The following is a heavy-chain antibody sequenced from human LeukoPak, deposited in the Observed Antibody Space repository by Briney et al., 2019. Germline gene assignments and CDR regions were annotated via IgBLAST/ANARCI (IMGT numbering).Heavy chain of an antibody. CDR3: ARGGNSWYYYYYMDV. CDR2: IFYSGST. D-gene: IGHD6-13*01. J-gene: IGHJ6*03. CDR1: GGSISTSNYY. V-gene: IGHV4-39*07. Sequence: SETLSLTCTVSGGSISTSNYYWGWIRQPPGKGLEWIGNIFYSGSTNYNPSLKSRVTISVDTSKNQFSLKLSSVTAADTAVYYCARGGNSWYYYYYMDVWGKGTTVTVSS.